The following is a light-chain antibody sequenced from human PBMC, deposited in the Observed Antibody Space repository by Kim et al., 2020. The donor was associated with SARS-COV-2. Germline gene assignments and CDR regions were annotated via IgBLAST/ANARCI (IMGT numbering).Light chain of an antibody. CDR3: SSYTSSSTRV. Sequence: QSALTQPPSVSGSPGQSITISCTGTSSDVGGYNYVSWYQQHPGKAPKLMIYDGSNRPSGVSNRFSGSKSGNTASLTISGLQAEDEADYYCSSYTSSSTRVFGGGTQLTVL. CDR1: SSDVGGYNY. V-gene: IGLV2-14*03. CDR2: DGS. J-gene: IGLJ3*02.